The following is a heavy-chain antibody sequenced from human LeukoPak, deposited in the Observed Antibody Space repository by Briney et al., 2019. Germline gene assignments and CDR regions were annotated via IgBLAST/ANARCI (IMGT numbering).Heavy chain of an antibody. Sequence: PGGSLRLSCAASGFTFSGSAMHWVRQAPGKGLEWVALISYDGSNKYYADSVKGRFTISRDNSKNTLYLQMNSLRAEDTGVYYCARDGYCGGDCHGYFDYWGQGTLVTVS. CDR3: ARDGYCGGDCHGYFDY. CDR1: GFTFSGSA. CDR2: ISYDGSNK. D-gene: IGHD2-21*02. J-gene: IGHJ4*02. V-gene: IGHV3-30-3*01.